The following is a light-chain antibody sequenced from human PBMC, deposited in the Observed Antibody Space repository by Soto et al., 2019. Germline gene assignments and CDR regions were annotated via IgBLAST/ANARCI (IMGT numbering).Light chain of an antibody. J-gene: IGLJ1*01. CDR2: EVN. Sequence: QSVLTQPPSASGSPGQSVTISCTGTSSDVGGYNYVSWYQHHPGRAPRLMIYEVNKRPSGVPDRFSGSKSGDTASLTVSGLQAEDEADYYCYSYAGSHNVFGTGTKVTVL. CDR3: YSYAGSHNV. V-gene: IGLV2-8*01. CDR1: SSDVGGYNY.